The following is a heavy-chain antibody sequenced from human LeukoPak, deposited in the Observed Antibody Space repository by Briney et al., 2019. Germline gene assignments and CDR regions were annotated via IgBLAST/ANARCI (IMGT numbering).Heavy chain of an antibody. J-gene: IGHJ4*02. D-gene: IGHD3-3*01. V-gene: IGHV3-33*01. CDR3: ARAYDFWSGYFIGY. Sequence: QSGGSLRLSCAASGFTFSSYGMHWVRQAPGKGLECVAVIWYDGSNKYYADSVKGRFTISRDNSKNTLYLQMNSLRAEDTAVYYCARAYDFWSGYFIGYWGQGTLVTVSS. CDR2: IWYDGSNK. CDR1: GFTFSSYG.